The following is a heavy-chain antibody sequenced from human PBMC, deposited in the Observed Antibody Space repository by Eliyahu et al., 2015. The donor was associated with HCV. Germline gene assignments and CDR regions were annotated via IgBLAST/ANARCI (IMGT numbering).Heavy chain of an antibody. D-gene: IGHD6-19*01. V-gene: IGHV4-59*01. J-gene: IGHJ5*02. CDR1: GGSIXXYY. CDR3: ASGGGGIAVAGTGGWFDP. CDR2: IHYSGST. Sequence: QVQLQESXPGLVKPSETLSLTCTVSGGSIXXYYWSWIRQPPGKGPEWIGYIHYSGSTNYNPXLKSRVTISVDTSKNQFSLNLTSVTAADTAVYYCASGGGGIAVAGTGGWFDPWGQGTLVTVSS.